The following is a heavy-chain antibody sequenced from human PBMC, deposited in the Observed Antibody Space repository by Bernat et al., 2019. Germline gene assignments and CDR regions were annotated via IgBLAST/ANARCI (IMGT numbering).Heavy chain of an antibody. V-gene: IGHV3-66*01. CDR2: IYSGGST. CDR3: ARDPYDSSGYYGGGDY. D-gene: IGHD3-22*01. J-gene: IGHJ4*02. CDR1: GFTVSSNY. Sequence: EVQLVESGGGLVQPGGSLRLSCAASGFTVSSNYMSWVRQAPGKGLEWVSVIYSGGSTYYAESVKGRFTISRDNSKNTLYLKMNSLRAEDTAVYYCARDPYDSSGYYGGGDYWGQGTLVTVSS.